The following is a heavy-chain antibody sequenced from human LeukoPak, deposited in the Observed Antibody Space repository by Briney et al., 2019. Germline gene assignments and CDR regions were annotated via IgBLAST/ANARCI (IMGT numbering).Heavy chain of an antibody. J-gene: IGHJ4*02. CDR1: GGTFSSYA. CDR2: IIPILGVA. V-gene: IGHV1-69*04. CDR3: ARTHRGYYYDSSGYLVFDY. D-gene: IGHD3-22*01. Sequence: SVKVSCKASGGTFSSYAISWVRQAPGQGLEWMGRIIPILGVANYAQKFQGRVTITADKSTSTAYMELSSLRSEDTAVYYCARTHRGYYYDSSGYLVFDYWGQGTLVTVSS.